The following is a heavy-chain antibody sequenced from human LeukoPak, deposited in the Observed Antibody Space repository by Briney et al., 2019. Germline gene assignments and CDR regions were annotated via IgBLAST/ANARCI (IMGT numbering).Heavy chain of an antibody. CDR1: GGSISDYY. CDR2: IYYSGST. J-gene: IGHJ6*02. V-gene: IGHV4-59*01. CDR3: ARIGYCSSTSCYIGDGMDV. D-gene: IGHD2-2*02. Sequence: PSETLSLTCTVSGGSISDYYWTWIRQPPGRGLEWIGYIYYSGSTNYNPSLKSRVTISVDTSKNQFSLKLSSVTAADTAVYYCARIGYCSSTSCYIGDGMDVWGQGTTVTVSS.